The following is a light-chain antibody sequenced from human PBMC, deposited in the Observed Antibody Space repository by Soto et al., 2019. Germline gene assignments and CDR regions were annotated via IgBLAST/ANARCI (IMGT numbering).Light chain of an antibody. J-gene: IGLJ1*01. CDR2: DVS. CDR3: SSYTSATTCV. V-gene: IGLV2-14*01. CDR1: SSDVGAYNY. Sequence: QSVLTQPASVSGSPGQSITISCTGTSSDVGAYNYDSWYQQYPGEAPKVIIYDVSHRPAGVSNRFSGSKSGNTASLTISGLQTQDKADYYCSSYTSATTCVFGTGTKVTVL.